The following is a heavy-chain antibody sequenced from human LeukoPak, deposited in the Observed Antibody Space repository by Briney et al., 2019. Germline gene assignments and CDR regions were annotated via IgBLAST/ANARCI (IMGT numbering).Heavy chain of an antibody. CDR2: INWDGGST. Sequence: GGSLRLSCAASGFTFVDYAMNWVRQAPGKGLEWVSGINWDGGSTGYGDSVKGRFTISRDNAKNSLYLQMNSLRAEDTALYYCARGEGYSYDSSGYYRVWGQGILVTVSS. J-gene: IGHJ4*02. D-gene: IGHD3-22*01. CDR1: GFTFVDYA. CDR3: ARGEGYSYDSSGYYRV. V-gene: IGHV3-20*04.